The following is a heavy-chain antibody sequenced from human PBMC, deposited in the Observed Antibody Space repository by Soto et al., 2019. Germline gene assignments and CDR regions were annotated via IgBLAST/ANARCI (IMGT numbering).Heavy chain of an antibody. CDR1: GGSIRNGDYY. D-gene: IGHD1-26*01. J-gene: IGHJ4*02. Sequence: SETLSLTCTVSGGSIRNGDYYWGWIRQPPGKGLEWIGYVYFSGTTYSHPSLNSRVSISVDTSENQFSLRLTSVTAADTAVYYCVTVNLVGAAYYFDYWGPGTLVTVSS. CDR3: VTVNLVGAAYYFDY. CDR2: VYFSGTT. V-gene: IGHV4-30-4*01.